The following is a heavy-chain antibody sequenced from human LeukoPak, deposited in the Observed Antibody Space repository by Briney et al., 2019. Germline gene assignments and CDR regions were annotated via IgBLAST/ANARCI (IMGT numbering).Heavy chain of an antibody. CDR2: ITSSSTTI. J-gene: IGHJ6*03. CDR1: GFTFSSYI. CDR3: VQTTTVSNSRDYYYYMDV. V-gene: IGHV3-48*01. Sequence: GGSLRLSCAASGFTFSSYIMNWVRQAPGKGLEWISYITSSSTTIYYADSVKGRFTISRDNAKNSLYLQMNSLRAEDTAVYYCVQTTTVSNSRDYYYYMDVWGKGTTVTVSS. D-gene: IGHD4-17*01.